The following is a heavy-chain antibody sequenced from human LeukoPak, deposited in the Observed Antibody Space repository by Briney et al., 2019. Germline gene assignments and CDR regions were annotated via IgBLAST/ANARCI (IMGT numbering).Heavy chain of an antibody. V-gene: IGHV3-30*02. CDR3: AKGNYYDSSDYPEYFQY. Sequence: PGGSLRLSCAASGFTFSNYGMHWVRQAPGKGLEWVAFIRIGGSYKYYADSLKGRFTISRDNSKNTLYLQMNSLRAEDTAVYYCAKGNYYDSSDYPEYFQYWGQGTLVTVSS. D-gene: IGHD3-22*01. CDR1: GFTFSNYG. J-gene: IGHJ1*01. CDR2: IRIGGSYK.